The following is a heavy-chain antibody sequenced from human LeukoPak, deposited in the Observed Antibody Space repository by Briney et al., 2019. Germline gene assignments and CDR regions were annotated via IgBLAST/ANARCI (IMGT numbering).Heavy chain of an antibody. Sequence: PGGSLRLSCAASGFTLSTYSMNWVRQAPGKGLEGVSSISSSGCYMYYVDSVKGRFTISRDNAKNSLYLQMNSLRAEDTAVYYCARGGVGLIIIPGWEYDYYGMDVWGQGTTVTVSS. J-gene: IGHJ6*02. CDR3: ARGGVGLIIIPGWEYDYYGMDV. CDR2: ISSSGCYM. V-gene: IGHV3-21*01. D-gene: IGHD3/OR15-3a*01. CDR1: GFTLSTYS.